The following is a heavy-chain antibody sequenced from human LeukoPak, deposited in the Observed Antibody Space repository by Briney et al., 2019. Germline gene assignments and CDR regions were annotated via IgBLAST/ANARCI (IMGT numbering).Heavy chain of an antibody. D-gene: IGHD3-10*01. Sequence: PGGSLRLSCAASGFTVSSNYMSWVRQAPGKGLEWVSVIYSGGSTYYADSVKGRFTISRHNSKNALYLQMNSLRAEDTAVYYCARDKVGGSDYYFDYWGQGTLVTVSS. CDR2: IYSGGST. CDR1: GFTVSSNY. J-gene: IGHJ4*02. V-gene: IGHV3-53*01. CDR3: ARDKVGGSDYYFDY.